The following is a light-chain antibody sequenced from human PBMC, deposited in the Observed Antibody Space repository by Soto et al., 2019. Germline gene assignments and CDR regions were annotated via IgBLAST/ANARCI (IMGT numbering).Light chain of an antibody. CDR2: EVS. CDR3: ISYTSDDVRYV. Sequence: QSALTQPASVSGTPGQSITISCTGSNSDVGLYDFVSWYQHHPGRAPKLIVSEVSHRPSGISNRFSGSKSGNTASLTISGLQYEDESDYYCISYTSDDVRYVFGPGTKVTVL. CDR1: NSDVGLYDF. J-gene: IGLJ1*01. V-gene: IGLV2-14*01.